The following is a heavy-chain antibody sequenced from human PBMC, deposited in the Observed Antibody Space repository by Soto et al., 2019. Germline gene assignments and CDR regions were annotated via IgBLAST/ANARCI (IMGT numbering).Heavy chain of an antibody. J-gene: IGHJ6*02. CDR2: IIPIFGTA. CDR3: ARGDTAMAYWGNYYYYGMDV. Sequence: SVKVSCKASGGTFSSYAISWVRQAPGQGLEWMGGIIPIFGTANYAQKFQGRVTITTDTSTSTAYMELSSLRSEDTAVYYCARGDTAMAYWGNYYYYGMDVSGQGTTVTVSS. D-gene: IGHD5-18*01. CDR1: GGTFSSYA. V-gene: IGHV1-69*05.